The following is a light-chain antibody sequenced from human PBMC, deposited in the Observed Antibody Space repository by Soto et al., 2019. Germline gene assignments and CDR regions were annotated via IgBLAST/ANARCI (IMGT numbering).Light chain of an antibody. J-gene: IGKJ1*01. V-gene: IGKV3-20*01. CDR3: QQYGISPRT. CDR2: GAS. Sequence: EIVLTQSPGTLSLSPGERATLSCRASQSVSGRYLAWYQQKPGQAPRLLIYGASSRATGIPDRFSGSGSGTDFTLTISRLEPEDVAVYYCQQYGISPRTFGQGTKVEIK. CDR1: QSVSGRY.